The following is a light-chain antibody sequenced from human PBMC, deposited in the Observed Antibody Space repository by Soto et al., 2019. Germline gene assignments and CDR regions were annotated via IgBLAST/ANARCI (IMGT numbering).Light chain of an antibody. Sequence: DIQMTQSPSSLSASLGDRATITCRASQSISSYLNWYQEKPGKAPKYLIYAASSLQSGVPSRFSCSGSGTDFTLTIRSLQPEDFATYYCQQRSSTPYTFGQGTKLEIK. CDR2: AAS. CDR1: QSISSY. CDR3: QQRSSTPYT. J-gene: IGKJ2*01. V-gene: IGKV1-39*01.